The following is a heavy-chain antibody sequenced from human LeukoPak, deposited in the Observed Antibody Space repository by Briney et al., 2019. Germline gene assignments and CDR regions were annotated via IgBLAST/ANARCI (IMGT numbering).Heavy chain of an antibody. J-gene: IGHJ4*02. CDR1: GFRFSDFA. CDR2: IYGPGGAT. CDR3: ARDRSGTYF. Sequence: GGSLRLSCAASGFRFSDFAMSWVRQAPGKGLEWVSSIYGPGGATYPADSVTGRFTISRDNSKNTLYLQMNSLRADDTAVYYCARDRSGTYFWGQGSLVTVSS. D-gene: IGHD1-26*01. V-gene: IGHV3-23*01.